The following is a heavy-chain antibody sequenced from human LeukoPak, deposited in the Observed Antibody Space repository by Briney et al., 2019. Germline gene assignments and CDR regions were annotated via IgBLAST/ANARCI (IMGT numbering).Heavy chain of an antibody. CDR3: ARRTSNYDFWSGYYGEMGNFDY. CDR2: IYYSGST. CDR1: GGSISYSSYY. J-gene: IGHJ4*02. V-gene: IGHV4-39*01. D-gene: IGHD3-3*01. Sequence: SETLSLTCTVSGGSISYSSYYWGWIRQPPGKGLEWIGSIYYSGSTYYNPSLKSRVTISVDTSKNQFSLKLNSVTAADTAVYYCARRTSNYDFWSGYYGEMGNFDYWGQGTLVTVSS.